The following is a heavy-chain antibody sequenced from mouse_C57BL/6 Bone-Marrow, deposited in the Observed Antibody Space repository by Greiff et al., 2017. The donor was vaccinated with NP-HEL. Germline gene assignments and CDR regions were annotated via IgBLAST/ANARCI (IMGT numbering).Heavy chain of an antibody. D-gene: IGHD3-1*01. J-gene: IGHJ4*01. CDR3: ARDSAYSMDY. V-gene: IGHV7-1*01. CDR2: SRHKANDYTT. Sequence: EVMLVESGGGLVQSGRSLRLSCATSGFTFSDFYMAWVRQAPGKGLEWIAASRHKANDYTTEYSASVKGRFIVSRDTSQSILYLQMNALRAEDTAIYYGARDSAYSMDYWGQGTSVTVSS. CDR1: GFTFSDFY.